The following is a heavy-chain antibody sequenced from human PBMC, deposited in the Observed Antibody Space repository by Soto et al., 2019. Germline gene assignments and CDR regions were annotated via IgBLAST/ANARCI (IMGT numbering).Heavy chain of an antibody. Sequence: SVKVSCKASGGTFSSYAISWARQAPGQGLEWMGGIIPIFGTANYAQKFQGRVTITADESTSTAYMELSSLRSEDTAVYYCARGPIPYCGGDCYSQAFDIWGQGTMVTVSS. V-gene: IGHV1-69*13. J-gene: IGHJ3*02. CDR1: GGTFSSYA. CDR3: ARGPIPYCGGDCYSQAFDI. CDR2: IIPIFGTA. D-gene: IGHD2-21*02.